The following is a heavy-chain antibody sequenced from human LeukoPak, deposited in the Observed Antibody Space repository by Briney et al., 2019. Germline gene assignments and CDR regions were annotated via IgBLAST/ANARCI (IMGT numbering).Heavy chain of an antibody. J-gene: IGHJ4*02. V-gene: IGHV3-64D*06. CDR3: VKKFAAGSYAYDY. CDR2: ISSGGGTT. CDR1: GFTFSASP. Sequence: GGSLRLSCSASGFTFSASPMHWDRQAPGRRLEYVSGISSGGGTTDYADSVKGRFVTSRDNSKDTLYLEMSSLRVEDTAVYYCVKKFAAGSYAYDYWGQGIQVTVSS. D-gene: IGHD3-16*01.